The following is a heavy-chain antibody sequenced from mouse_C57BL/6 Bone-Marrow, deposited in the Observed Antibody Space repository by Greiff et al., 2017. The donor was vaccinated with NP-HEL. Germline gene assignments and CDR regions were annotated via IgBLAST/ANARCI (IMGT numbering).Heavy chain of an antibody. D-gene: IGHD1-1*01. V-gene: IGHV2-2*01. Sequence: VKLEESGPGLVQPSQSLSITCTVSGFSLTSYGVHWVRQSPGKGLEWLGVIWSGGSTDYNAAFISRLSISKDNSKSQVFFKMNSLQADDTAIYYCARISSRAPYFDYWGRGTTLTVSS. CDR3: ARISSRAPYFDY. J-gene: IGHJ2*01. CDR1: GFSLTSYG. CDR2: IWSGGST.